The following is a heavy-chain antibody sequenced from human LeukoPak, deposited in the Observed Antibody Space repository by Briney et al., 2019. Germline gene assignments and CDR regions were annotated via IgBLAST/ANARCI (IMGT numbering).Heavy chain of an antibody. J-gene: IGHJ3*02. CDR1: GFTFSSYA. D-gene: IGHD3-10*01. V-gene: IGHV3-30*04. Sequence: GRSLRLSCAASGFTFSSYAMHWVRQAPGKGLEWVAVISYDGSNKYYADSVKGRFTISRDNAKNSLYLQMNSLRAEDTAVYYCARVPDSLLWFGELAFDIWGQGTMVTVSS. CDR3: ARVPDSLLWFGELAFDI. CDR2: ISYDGSNK.